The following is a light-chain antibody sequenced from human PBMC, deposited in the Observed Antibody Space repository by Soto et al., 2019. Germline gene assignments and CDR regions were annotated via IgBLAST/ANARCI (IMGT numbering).Light chain of an antibody. CDR1: SSDVGGHDY. Sequence: QSVLTQPRSVSGSPGQSVTISCSGTSSDVGGHDYVSWYQQHPGKAPKLVIYDVTKRPSGVPDRFSGSKSGNTASLTISGLQAEDEADYYCCSYAGTYTNYVFGTGTKVTVL. CDR3: CSYAGTYTNYV. J-gene: IGLJ1*01. CDR2: DVT. V-gene: IGLV2-11*01.